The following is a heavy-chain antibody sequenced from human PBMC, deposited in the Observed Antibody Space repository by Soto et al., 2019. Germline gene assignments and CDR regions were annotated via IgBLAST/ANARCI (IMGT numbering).Heavy chain of an antibody. CDR1: GFTFSSYA. J-gene: IGHJ6*02. CDR2: ISSNGGST. CDR3: VKDRFPLDGNDYGDYAGHYGMDV. V-gene: IGHV3-64D*08. Sequence: GGSLRLSCSASGFTFSSYAMHWVRQAPGKGLEYVSAISSNGGSTYYADSVKGRFTISRDNSKNTLYLQMSSLRAEDTAVYYCVKDRFPLDGNDYGDYAGHYGMDVWGQGTTVTVSS. D-gene: IGHD4-17*01.